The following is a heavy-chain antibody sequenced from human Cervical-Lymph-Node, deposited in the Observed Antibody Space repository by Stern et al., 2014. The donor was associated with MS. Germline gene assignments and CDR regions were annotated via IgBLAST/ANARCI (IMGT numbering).Heavy chain of an antibody. J-gene: IGHJ4*02. CDR1: GDPSKNDP. Sequence: VQLVESGAEVKKPGSSVKVSCKSSGDPSKNDPISWVRQAPGQGLEWMGGIIPILVTPNYAQKSQGRVTITADGSTGTVYMEISSLRSEDTAVYYCARQDAVAGLDYWGQGTLVTVSS. CDR3: ARQDAVAGLDY. CDR2: IIPILVTP. D-gene: IGHD6-19*01. V-gene: IGHV1-69*01.